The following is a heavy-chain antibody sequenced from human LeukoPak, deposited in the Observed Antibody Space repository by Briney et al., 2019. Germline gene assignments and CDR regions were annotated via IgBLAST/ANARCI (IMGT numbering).Heavy chain of an antibody. CDR2: SSAYDGNT. CDR3: ARDRSSSWRVTRGAFDI. Sequence: ASVTVSCKASGYSFTNYGISGVRQARGQGLEGMGWSSAYDGNTNYAQKLQGRVTMSTDTSTSTAYMELRSLRSDDTAVYYCARDRSSSWRVTRGAFDIWGQGTMVTVSS. V-gene: IGHV1-18*01. J-gene: IGHJ3*02. CDR1: GYSFTNYG. D-gene: IGHD6-13*01.